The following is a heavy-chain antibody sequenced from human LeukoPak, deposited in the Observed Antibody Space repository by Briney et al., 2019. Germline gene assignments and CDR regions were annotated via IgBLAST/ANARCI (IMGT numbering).Heavy chain of an antibody. CDR1: GYSFATYW. CDR2: IYPGDSDT. CDR3: ATRINSGNFYDY. D-gene: IGHD1-26*01. V-gene: IGHV5-51*01. Sequence: GESLKISCKGSGYSFATYWIGWVRPMPGKGLEWMGIIYPGDSDTRYSPSFQGQVTISADKSISTAYLQWSSLTASDTAMYYCATRINSGNFYDYWGQGTLLTVSS. J-gene: IGHJ4*02.